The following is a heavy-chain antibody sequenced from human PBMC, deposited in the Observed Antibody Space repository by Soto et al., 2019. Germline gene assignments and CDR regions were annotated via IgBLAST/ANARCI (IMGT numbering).Heavy chain of an antibody. CDR3: ARGTNYDILTGQI. Sequence: GLRGVSVIYSGGDTYYADSVKGRFTISRDNSKNTLYLQMNSLRAEDTAVYYCARGTNYDILTGQIWGQGTMVTV. V-gene: IGHV3-66*01. CDR2: IYSGGDT. D-gene: IGHD3-9*01. J-gene: IGHJ3*02.